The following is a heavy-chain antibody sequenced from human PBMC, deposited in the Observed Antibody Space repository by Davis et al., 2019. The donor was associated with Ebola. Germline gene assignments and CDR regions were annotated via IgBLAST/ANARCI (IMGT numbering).Heavy chain of an antibody. CDR2: IYYSGST. V-gene: IGHV4-59*01. CDR3: AREVGKYCSGGSCYYYGMDV. Sequence: GSLRLSCTVSGGSISSYYWSWIRQPPGKGLEWIGYIYYSGSTNYNPSLKSRVTISVDTSKNQFSLKLSSVTAADTAVYYCAREVGKYCSGGSCYYYGMDVWGQGTTVTVSS. D-gene: IGHD2-15*01. J-gene: IGHJ6*02. CDR1: GGSISSYY.